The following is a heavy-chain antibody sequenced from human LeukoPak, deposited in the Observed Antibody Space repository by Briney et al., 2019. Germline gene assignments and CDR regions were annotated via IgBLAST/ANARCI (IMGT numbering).Heavy chain of an antibody. V-gene: IGHV4-59*08. CDR2: IYYSGST. Sequence: PSETLSLTCTVSGGSISNHYWSWIRQPPGKGLEWIGYIYYSGSTNYNPSLKSRVIISVDTSKNQFSLKLSSMTAADTAVYYCARVGSHAMVLEYWGQGTLVTVTS. CDR3: ARVGSHAMVLEY. CDR1: GGSISNHY. D-gene: IGHD5-18*01. J-gene: IGHJ4*02.